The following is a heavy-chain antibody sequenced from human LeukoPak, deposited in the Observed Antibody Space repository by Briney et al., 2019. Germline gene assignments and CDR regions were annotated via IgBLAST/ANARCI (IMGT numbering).Heavy chain of an antibody. CDR2: IYGDSSR. CDR3: ARGRPPGD. D-gene: IGHD1-26*01. CDR1: GFTFSSYE. Sequence: SGGSLRLSCAASGFTFSSYEMNWVRQAPGKGLEWVSYIYGDSSRNYADSVKGRFTISRDNSKNTLYRQMNSLRAEDTAVYFCARGRPPGDWGQGTLVTVSS. V-gene: IGHV3-53*01. J-gene: IGHJ4*02.